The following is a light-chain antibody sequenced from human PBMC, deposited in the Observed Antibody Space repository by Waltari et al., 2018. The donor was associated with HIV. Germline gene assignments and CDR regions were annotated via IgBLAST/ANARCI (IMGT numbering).Light chain of an antibody. J-gene: IGLJ2*01. CDR2: LKSDGSH. V-gene: IGLV4-69*01. CDR1: SGHSSYA. Sequence: QLVLTQSPSASASLGASVKLTCTLSSGHSSYAIAWHQQQPEKGPRYLMNLKSDGSHSNGDGLPYRFSGSSSVAERYLTISSLQSEDKADYYCQTWGTVVFGGGTKLTVL. CDR3: QTWGTVV.